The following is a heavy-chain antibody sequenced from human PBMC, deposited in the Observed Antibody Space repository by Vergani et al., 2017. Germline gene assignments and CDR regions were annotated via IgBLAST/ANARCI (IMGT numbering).Heavy chain of an antibody. CDR3: ASKRGACRAAYCHSYDF. CDR2: MDYSGST. Sequence: QVHLQESGPGLVKPSETLSLPCTVSGDSVISTDYHWGWIRQPPGKGLEWIGSMDYSGSTSYNPSLESRISISFETPKNQFSLRLTSVTAADTAVYYCASKRGACRAAYCHSYDFWGPGTLVGVSS. CDR1: GDSVISTDYH. V-gene: IGHV4-39*01. J-gene: IGHJ4*02. D-gene: IGHD2-15*01.